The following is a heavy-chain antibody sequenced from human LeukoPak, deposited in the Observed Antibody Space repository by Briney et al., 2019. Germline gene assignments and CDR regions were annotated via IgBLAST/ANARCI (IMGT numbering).Heavy chain of an antibody. J-gene: IGHJ4*02. CDR2: IIPIFGTA. Sequence: ASVKVSCKASGGTFSSYAISWVGQAPRQGLEWMGGIIPIFGTANYAQKFKSRVTITADESTSTAYMELSSLTAEDKAVYYCARASDRAQKYDFWSGYFSRFDYWGQGTLVTVSS. CDR3: ARASDRAQKYDFWSGYFSRFDY. V-gene: IGHV1-69*13. D-gene: IGHD3-3*01. CDR1: GGTFSSYA.